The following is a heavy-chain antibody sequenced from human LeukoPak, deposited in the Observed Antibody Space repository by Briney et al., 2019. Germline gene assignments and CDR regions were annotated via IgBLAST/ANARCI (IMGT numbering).Heavy chain of an antibody. J-gene: IGHJ4*02. CDR3: ARGGHSYGYRQGLDY. D-gene: IGHD5-18*01. V-gene: IGHV3-53*01. CDR2: IYSDGST. CDR1: GFNVFSSY. Sequence: LPGGSLRLSCAASGFNVFSSYMSWVRQVPGKGLKWVSFIYSDGSTVYADYVKGRFTISRDYSKSSIYLQMNSLMADDTAVYYCARGGHSYGYRQGLDYWGRGTLVTVAS.